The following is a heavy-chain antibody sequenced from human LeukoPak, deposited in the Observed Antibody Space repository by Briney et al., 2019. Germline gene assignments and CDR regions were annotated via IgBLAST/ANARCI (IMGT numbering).Heavy chain of an antibody. CDR2: INHSGST. Sequence: SETLSLTCAVYGGSFSGYYWSWIRQPPGKGLEWIGEINHSGSTNYNPSLKSRVTISVDTSKNQFSLKLSSVTAADTAVYYCARAVRRGVIIWTPPDYWGQGTLVTVSS. CDR3: ARAVRRGVIIWTPPDY. V-gene: IGHV4-34*01. J-gene: IGHJ4*02. CDR1: GGSFSGYY. D-gene: IGHD3-10*01.